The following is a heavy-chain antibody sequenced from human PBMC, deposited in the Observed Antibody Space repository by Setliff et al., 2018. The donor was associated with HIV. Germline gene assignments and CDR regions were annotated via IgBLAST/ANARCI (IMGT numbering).Heavy chain of an antibody. CDR1: GDSISSSSYY. CDR2: IYFSGST. J-gene: IGHJ4*02. CDR3: ARAGYNSRPYYFDY. V-gene: IGHV4-39*07. Sequence: PSETLSLTCNVSGDSISSSSYYWGWVRQSPGKGLEWIGNIYFSGSTYYNPSLKSRVTVSIDTSKNQFSLKLNSVTAADTAVYYCARAGYNSRPYYFDYWVQGTLVTVSS. D-gene: IGHD6-13*01.